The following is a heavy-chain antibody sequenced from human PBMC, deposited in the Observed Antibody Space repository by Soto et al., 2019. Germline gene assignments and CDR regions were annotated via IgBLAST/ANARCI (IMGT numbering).Heavy chain of an antibody. J-gene: IGHJ5*02. D-gene: IGHD6-6*01. CDR2: IYTSGST. Sequence: SETLSLTCTVSGGSISSYYWSWILQPAGKGLEWIGRIYTSGSTNYNPSLKSRVTMSVDTSKNQFSLKLSSVTDADTAVYYCASISEYGQNWFDPWGQGTLVTVSS. V-gene: IGHV4-4*07. CDR1: GGSISSYY. CDR3: ASISEYGQNWFDP.